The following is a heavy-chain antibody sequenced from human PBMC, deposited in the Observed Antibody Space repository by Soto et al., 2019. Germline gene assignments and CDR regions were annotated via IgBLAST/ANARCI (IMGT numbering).Heavy chain of an antibody. Sequence: PGGSLRLSCAASGFTFSSYSMNWVRQAPGKGLEWVSSFSIIIIYFYYADSLKGRFTISRDNAKTSLFLQMNSLRAEDTAVYYCAHGIQLWFSAFDIWGKGTMVTVSS. CDR1: GFTFSSYS. D-gene: IGHD5-18*01. J-gene: IGHJ3*02. CDR2: FSIIIIYF. CDR3: AHGIQLWFSAFDI. V-gene: IGHV3-21*06.